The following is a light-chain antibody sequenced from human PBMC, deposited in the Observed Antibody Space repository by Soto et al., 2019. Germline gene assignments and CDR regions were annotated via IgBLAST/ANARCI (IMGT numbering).Light chain of an antibody. CDR2: DVS. J-gene: IGLJ1*01. V-gene: IGLV2-14*01. CDR1: RSDVGGYNY. Sequence: QSVLTQPASVSGSPGQSIPISCTGTRSDVGGYNYVSWYQQHPGKAPKLMIYDVSNRPSGVSNRFSGSKSGNTASLTISGLQAEDEADYYCNSYTSSSTYVFGTGTKVTVL. CDR3: NSYTSSSTYV.